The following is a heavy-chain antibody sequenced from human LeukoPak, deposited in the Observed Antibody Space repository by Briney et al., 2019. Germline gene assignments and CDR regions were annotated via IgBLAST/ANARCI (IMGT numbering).Heavy chain of an antibody. J-gene: IGHJ5*02. CDR1: GYTFTGYY. CDR2: INPNSGGT. CDR3: ARYFVAGQYNWFDP. V-gene: IGHV1-2*02. D-gene: IGHD6-19*01. Sequence: ASVKVSCKASGYTFTGYYMYWVRQAPGQGLEWMGWINPNSGGTNYAQKFQGRVTMTRDTSISTAYMELSRLRSDDTAVYYCARYFVAGQYNWFDPWGQGTLVTVSS.